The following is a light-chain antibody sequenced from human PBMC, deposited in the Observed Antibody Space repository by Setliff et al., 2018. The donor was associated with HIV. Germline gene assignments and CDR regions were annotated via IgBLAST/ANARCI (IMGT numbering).Light chain of an antibody. CDR3: SSYAGSINFVV. CDR1: SSDVGGYNY. J-gene: IGLJ2*01. V-gene: IGLV2-8*01. Sequence: QSALTQPPSASGSPGQSVTISCTGTSSDVGGYNYVSWYQQHPGKVPKLMIYEVSKRPSGVPDRFSGSKPGNTASLTVSGLQAEDEADYYCSSYAGSINFVVFGGGTK. CDR2: EVS.